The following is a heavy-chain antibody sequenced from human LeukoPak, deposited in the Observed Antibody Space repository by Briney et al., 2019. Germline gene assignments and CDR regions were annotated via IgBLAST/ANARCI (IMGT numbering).Heavy chain of an antibody. J-gene: IGHJ4*02. D-gene: IGHD6-19*01. CDR2: IYPGDSDT. Sequence: GESLKISCKGSGYSFTSYWIGWVRQMPGKGLEWMGVIYPGDSDTRYSPSFQGQVTISADKFISTAYLQWSSLKASDTAIYYCARGGASSGWYFDYWGQGTLVTVSS. V-gene: IGHV5-51*01. CDR1: GYSFTSYW. CDR3: ARGGASSGWYFDY.